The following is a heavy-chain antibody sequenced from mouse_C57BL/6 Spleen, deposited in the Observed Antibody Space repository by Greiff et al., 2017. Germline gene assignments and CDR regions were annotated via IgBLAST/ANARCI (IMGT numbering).Heavy chain of an antibody. CDR3: ARTRADLAWFAY. CDR1: GYTFTSYW. Sequence: QVQLQQPGAELVMPGASVKLSCKASGYTFTSYWMHWVKQRPGQGLEWIGEIDPSDSYTNYNQKFKGKSTLTVDKSSSTAYMQLSSLTSEDSAVYYCARTRADLAWFAYWGQGTLVTVSA. J-gene: IGHJ3*01. D-gene: IGHD3-3*01. CDR2: IDPSDSYT. V-gene: IGHV1-69*01.